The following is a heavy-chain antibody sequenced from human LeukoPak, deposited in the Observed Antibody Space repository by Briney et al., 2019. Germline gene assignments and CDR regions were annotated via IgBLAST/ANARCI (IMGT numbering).Heavy chain of an antibody. J-gene: IGHJ6*02. Sequence: SVKVSCTASGGTFSSYAISWVRQAPGQGLEWMGRIIPILGIANYAQKFQGGVTITADKSTSTAYMELSSLRSEDTAVYYCASPRYDFWSGYYAYGMDVWGQGTTVTVSS. D-gene: IGHD3-3*01. CDR2: IIPILGIA. V-gene: IGHV1-69*04. CDR1: GGTFSSYA. CDR3: ASPRYDFWSGYYAYGMDV.